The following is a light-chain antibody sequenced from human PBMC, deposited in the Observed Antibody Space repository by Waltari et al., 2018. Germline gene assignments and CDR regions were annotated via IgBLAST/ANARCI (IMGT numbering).Light chain of an antibody. J-gene: IGKJ4*01. CDR1: QSITIY. Sequence: DIQMTQAPSSLSASVGDRGTITCRASQSITIYLNWYQHKPAKAPKLLIYAASSLQGGVPTRFSGSGSGTDFNLTISTLQPEDFTTYYCQQSYSALTFGGGTKVEIK. V-gene: IGKV1-39*01. CDR2: AAS. CDR3: QQSYSALT.